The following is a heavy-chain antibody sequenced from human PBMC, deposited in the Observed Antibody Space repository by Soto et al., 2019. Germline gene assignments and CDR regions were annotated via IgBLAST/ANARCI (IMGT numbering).Heavy chain of an antibody. D-gene: IGHD3-10*01. CDR3: AKSAMVRGGGWFDP. V-gene: IGHV3-23*01. Sequence: EVQLLESGGGLVQPGGSLRLSCAASGFTFSSYAMSWVRQAPGKGLEWVSDISGSGGITYYADSVKGRFTMSRDNSKNTLYLQMNSLRAEDTAVYYCAKSAMVRGGGWFDPWGQGTLVTVSS. CDR1: GFTFSSYA. J-gene: IGHJ5*02. CDR2: ISGSGGIT.